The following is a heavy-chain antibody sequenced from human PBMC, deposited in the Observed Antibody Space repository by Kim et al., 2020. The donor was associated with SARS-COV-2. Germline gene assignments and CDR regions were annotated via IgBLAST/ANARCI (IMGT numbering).Heavy chain of an antibody. J-gene: IGHJ4*02. CDR1: GGSISNYY. Sequence: SETLSLTCTVSGGSISNYYWSWIRQPPGTGLEWIGYIYYSGSTKYNPSLKSRVTMSVSPSKSQFYLNLSSVTAADTAVYYCARRGYCSSTSCYIFDYWGQGILVTVSS. CDR2: IYYSGST. V-gene: IGHV4-59*08. CDR3: ARRGYCSSTSCYIFDY. D-gene: IGHD2-2*02.